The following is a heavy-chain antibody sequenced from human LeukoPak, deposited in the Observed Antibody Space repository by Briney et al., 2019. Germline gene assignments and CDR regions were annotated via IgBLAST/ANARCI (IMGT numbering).Heavy chain of an antibody. Sequence: PGGSLRLSCAASGFTFNYYAMSWVRQAPGKGLEWVSGISDSGGSTYYTDSVKGRFTISRDNSKNTVYPQMNNLRAEDTAVYFCARHDSFIPYWGQGSLVTVSS. V-gene: IGHV3-23*01. CDR3: ARHDSFIPY. J-gene: IGHJ4*02. CDR2: ISDSGGST. D-gene: IGHD5-18*01. CDR1: GFTFNYYA.